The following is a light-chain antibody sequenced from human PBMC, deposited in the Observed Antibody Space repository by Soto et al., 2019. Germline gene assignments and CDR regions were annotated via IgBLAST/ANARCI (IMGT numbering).Light chain of an antibody. CDR1: SNDVGGYNL. CDR2: EVN. V-gene: IGLV2-23*02. J-gene: IGLJ3*02. Sequence: QSALTQPASVSGSPGQSITISCTGTSNDVGGYNLVSWFQQHPGKAPKLMISEVNKRPSGVSNRFSGSKSANTASLTISGLQAEDEADYYCCSHVGGSSPQWVFGGWTKLTVL. CDR3: CSHVGGSSPQWV.